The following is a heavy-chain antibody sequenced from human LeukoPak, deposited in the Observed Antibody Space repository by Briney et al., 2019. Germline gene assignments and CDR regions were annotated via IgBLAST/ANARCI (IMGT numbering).Heavy chain of an antibody. D-gene: IGHD5-12*01. V-gene: IGHV3-33*01. Sequence: PGRSLRLSCAASGFTFSSYGMHWVRQAPGKGLEWVAVIWYDGSNKYYADSVKGRFTISRDNSKNMLYLQMNSLRAEDTAVYYCARDGGSGYEVDYWGQGTLVTVSS. J-gene: IGHJ4*02. CDR1: GFTFSSYG. CDR2: IWYDGSNK. CDR3: ARDGGSGYEVDY.